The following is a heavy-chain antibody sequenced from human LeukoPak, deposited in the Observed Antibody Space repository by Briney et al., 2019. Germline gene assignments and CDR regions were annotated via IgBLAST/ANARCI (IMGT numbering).Heavy chain of an antibody. Sequence: GGSLRLSCAASGFIFNDSWMTWVRQAPGKGLEWVASIEDDGGEQSYVDSVKGRFTVSRDNSKNALFLQMNSLRADDTAVYYCAKGGYIYTNWGRGTLVTVSS. J-gene: IGHJ4*02. V-gene: IGHV3-7*05. CDR3: AKGGYIYTN. CDR2: IEDDGGEQ. CDR1: GFIFNDSW. D-gene: IGHD5-18*01.